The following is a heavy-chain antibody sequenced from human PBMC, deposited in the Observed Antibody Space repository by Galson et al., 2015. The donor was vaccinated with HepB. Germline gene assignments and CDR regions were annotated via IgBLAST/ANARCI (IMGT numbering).Heavy chain of an antibody. CDR2: IWYDGSNK. CDR3: ARDFYYYDSSGYFLQN. D-gene: IGHD3-22*01. V-gene: IGHV3-33*01. CDR1: GFTFSSYG. J-gene: IGHJ1*01. Sequence: SLRLSCAASGFTFSSYGMHWVRQAPGKGLEWVAVIWYDGSNKYYADSVKGRFTISRDNSKNTLFLQMNSLRAEDTAVYYCARDFYYYDSSGYFLQNWGQGILVTVSS.